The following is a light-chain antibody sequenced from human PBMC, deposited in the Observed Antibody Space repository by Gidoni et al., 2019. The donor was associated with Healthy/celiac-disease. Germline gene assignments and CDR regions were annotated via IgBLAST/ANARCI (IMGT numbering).Light chain of an antibody. CDR1: QSISSY. V-gene: IGKV1-39*01. CDR3: QQSYRTPGT. CDR2: AAT. J-gene: IGKJ1*01. Sequence: DIQMTQTPSTLSASVGDRVTITCRASQSISSYLNWYQQKPGKAPTLLNYAATSLQSGVPSRFSGSGSGTYFTLTISSLQPDDVATYYCQQSYRTPGTFGQXTKVEIK.